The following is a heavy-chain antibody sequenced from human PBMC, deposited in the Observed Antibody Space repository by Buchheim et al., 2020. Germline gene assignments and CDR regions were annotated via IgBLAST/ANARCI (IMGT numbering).Heavy chain of an antibody. Sequence: QVQLVESGGGVVQPGRSLRLSCAASGFTFSDYGMYWVRQAPGKGPEWVATIWSDGSNKYYADSVKGRFTISRDNSKNTLSLQMNSLTAEDSAFYYCARDRVVGSTTDWFDPWGQGTL. J-gene: IGHJ5*02. D-gene: IGHD1-26*01. CDR1: GFTFSDYG. CDR3: ARDRVVGSTTDWFDP. V-gene: IGHV3-33*01. CDR2: IWSDGSNK.